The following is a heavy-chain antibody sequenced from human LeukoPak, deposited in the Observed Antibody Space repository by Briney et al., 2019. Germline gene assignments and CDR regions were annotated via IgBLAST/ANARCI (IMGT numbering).Heavy chain of an antibody. CDR2: INHSGST. D-gene: IGHD6-19*01. CDR3: ARLVAGSYFDY. V-gene: IGHV4-34*01. J-gene: IGHJ4*02. Sequence: SETLSLTCAVYGGSFSGYYWSWIRQPPGKGLEWIGEINHSGSTNYNPSLKSRVTISVDTSKNQFSLKLSSVTAADTAVYYCARLVAGSYFDYWGQGTQVTVSS. CDR1: GGSFSGYY.